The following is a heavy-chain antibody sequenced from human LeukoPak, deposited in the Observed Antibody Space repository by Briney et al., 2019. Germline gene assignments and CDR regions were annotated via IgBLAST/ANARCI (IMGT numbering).Heavy chain of an antibody. Sequence: GGSLRLSCAASGFTFSGSAMHWVRQAPGKGLEWVAFIRYGGSNKYYADSVKGRFTISRDNSKNTLYLQMNSLRAEDTAVYYCANHGDYYYYFDYWGQGTLVTVSS. CDR2: IRYGGSNK. D-gene: IGHD4-17*01. V-gene: IGHV3-30*02. J-gene: IGHJ4*02. CDR1: GFTFSGSA. CDR3: ANHGDYYYYFDY.